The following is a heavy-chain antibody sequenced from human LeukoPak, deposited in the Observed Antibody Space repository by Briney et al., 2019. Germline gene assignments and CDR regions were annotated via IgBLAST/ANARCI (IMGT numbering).Heavy chain of an antibody. Sequence: GASVKVSCKVSGYTLTELSMHWVRQAPGKGLEWMGGFDPEDGETIYAQKFQGRVTMTEDTSTDTAYMELSSLRSEDTAVYYCATFDSSGYGVYYFDYWGQGTLVTVSS. D-gene: IGHD3-22*01. CDR1: GYTLTELS. CDR3: ATFDSSGYGVYYFDY. J-gene: IGHJ4*02. V-gene: IGHV1-24*01. CDR2: FDPEDGET.